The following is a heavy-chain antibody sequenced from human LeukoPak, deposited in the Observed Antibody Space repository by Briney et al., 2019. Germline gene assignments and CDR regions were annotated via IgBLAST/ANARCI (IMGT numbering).Heavy chain of an antibody. D-gene: IGHD5-24*01. CDR2: INTNGDSA. CDR1: GLKFSCYW. Sequence: GGSLRLSCAVSGLKFSCYWMNWVRQVPGKGLVWVAHINTNGDSANYADSVKGRFTISRDNAKSTLSLQMNSLRAEDTAIYYCVRDNAYTFDYWGQGTLVTVSS. V-gene: IGHV3-74*01. J-gene: IGHJ4*01. CDR3: VRDNAYTFDY.